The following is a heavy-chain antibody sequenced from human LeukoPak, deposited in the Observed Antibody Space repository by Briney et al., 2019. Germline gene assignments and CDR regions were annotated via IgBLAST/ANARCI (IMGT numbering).Heavy chain of an antibody. V-gene: IGHV1-69*02. CDR1: GGTFSNYT. J-gene: IGHJ4*02. Sequence: SVKVSCKASGGTFSNYTISWVRQAPGQGLEWMGRIIPILGIANYAQKFQGRVTITADKSTSTAFMELSSLRSEDTAVYYCARGIAAAGPPEYWGQGTLVTVSS. CDR3: ARGIAAAGPPEY. CDR2: IIPILGIA. D-gene: IGHD6-13*01.